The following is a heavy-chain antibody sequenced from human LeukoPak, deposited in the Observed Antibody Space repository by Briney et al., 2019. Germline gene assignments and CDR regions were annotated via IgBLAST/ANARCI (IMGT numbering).Heavy chain of an antibody. V-gene: IGHV1-2*02. D-gene: IGHD3-22*01. J-gene: IGHJ4*02. CDR3: ARGRNFYYDSSGYYYSY. CDR2: INPNSGGT. CDR1: GYTFTGYY. Sequence: ASVKVSCKASGYTFTGYYMHWVRQAPGQGLEWMGWINPNSGGTNYAQKFQGRVTMTRDTSISTAYMELSRLRSDDTALYYCARGRNFYYDSSGYYYSYWGRGTLVTVSS.